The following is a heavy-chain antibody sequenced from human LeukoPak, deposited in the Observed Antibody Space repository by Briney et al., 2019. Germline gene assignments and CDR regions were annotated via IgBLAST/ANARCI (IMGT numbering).Heavy chain of an antibody. CDR2: ISWNSGSI. CDR1: GFTFDDYA. D-gene: IGHD1-26*01. J-gene: IGHJ6*03. V-gene: IGHV3-9*01. CDR3: ARRRRGNTVPYYYYMDV. Sequence: GGSLRLSCAASGFTFDDYAMHWVRQAPGKGLEWVSGISWNSGSIGYADSVKGRFTTSRDNAKNSLYLQMNSLRAEDTALYYCARRRRGNTVPYYYYMDVWGKGTTVTVSS.